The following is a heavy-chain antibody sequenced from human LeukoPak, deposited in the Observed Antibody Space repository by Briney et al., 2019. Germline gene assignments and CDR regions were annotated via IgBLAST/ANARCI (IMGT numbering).Heavy chain of an antibody. Sequence: ASVKVSCKASGYTFTSYGISWVRQAPGQGLEWMGWISAYNGNTNYAQKLQGRVTMTTDTSTSTAYIELRSLRSEDTAVYYCARQVDRAMVTDYWGQGTLVTVSS. J-gene: IGHJ4*02. CDR2: ISAYNGNT. V-gene: IGHV1-18*01. D-gene: IGHD5-18*01. CDR1: GYTFTSYG. CDR3: ARQVDRAMVTDY.